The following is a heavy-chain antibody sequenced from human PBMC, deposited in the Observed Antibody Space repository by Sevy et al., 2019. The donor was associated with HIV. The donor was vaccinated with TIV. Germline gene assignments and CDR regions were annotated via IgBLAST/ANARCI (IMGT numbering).Heavy chain of an antibody. Sequence: GGSLRLSCAASGFTFSSHAMNWVRQVPGKGLESVSGISGSGRRTYYAESVKGRFSISRDNSKYTLYLQMSSLRPEDTALYYCATWADTGAPDYYGPLDFWGQGTLVTVSS. V-gene: IGHV3-23*01. CDR3: ATWADTGAPDYYGPLDF. CDR1: GFTFSSHA. D-gene: IGHD3-10*01. J-gene: IGHJ4*02. CDR2: ISGSGRRT.